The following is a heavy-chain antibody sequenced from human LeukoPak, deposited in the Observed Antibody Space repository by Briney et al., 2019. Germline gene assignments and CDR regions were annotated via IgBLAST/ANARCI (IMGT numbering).Heavy chain of an antibody. V-gene: IGHV1-3*01. CDR1: GYTFTSYA. CDR3: ARSTSTYYFDY. J-gene: IGHJ4*02. Sequence: ASVKVSCKASGYTFTSYAMHWVRQAPGQRLEWMGWINAGNGNTKYSQKFQGRVTITRDTSASAAYMELSSLRSEDTAVYYCARSTSTYYFDYWGQGTLVTVSS. D-gene: IGHD2/OR15-2a*01. CDR2: INAGNGNT.